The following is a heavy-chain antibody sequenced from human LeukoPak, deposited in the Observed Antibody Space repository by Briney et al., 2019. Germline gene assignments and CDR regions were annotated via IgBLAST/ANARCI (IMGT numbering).Heavy chain of an antibody. J-gene: IGHJ3*02. CDR3: AMISGYDRAVDI. CDR2: IYYSGTT. CDR1: GGSINNYY. D-gene: IGHD5-12*01. V-gene: IGHV4-59*01. Sequence: PSETLSLTCTVSGGSINNYYWRWIRQPPGKGKDCVGYIYYSGTTTYNHSLKSRLTISVDTSKNQFSLKLTSVTAADTAVYYCAMISGYDRAVDIWGQGTMVTVSS.